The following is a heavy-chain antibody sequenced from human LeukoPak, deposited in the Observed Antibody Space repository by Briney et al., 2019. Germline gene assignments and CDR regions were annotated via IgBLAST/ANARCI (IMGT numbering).Heavy chain of an antibody. CDR1: GYTFTYYY. J-gene: IGHJ4*02. Sequence: ASVKVSCKASGYTFTYYYMHWVRQAPGQGLEWMGWINPNSGDTNYAQKFQGRVTMTRDTSINTAYMELTRLTSDDTAVYYCARVYSIRSFDYWGQGTLVTVSS. CDR3: ARVYSIRSFDY. V-gene: IGHV1-2*02. CDR2: INPNSGDT. D-gene: IGHD2-15*01.